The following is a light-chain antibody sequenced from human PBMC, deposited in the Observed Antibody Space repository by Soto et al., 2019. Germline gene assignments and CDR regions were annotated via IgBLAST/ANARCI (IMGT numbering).Light chain of an antibody. J-gene: IGKJ4*01. CDR1: QVISSY. Sequence: ALRMTQSPSSLSASTGDRFTISCRASQVISSYLAWYQQKPGKAPKLLIYAASTLQSGVPSRFSGSGSGTDFTLTISCLQSEDFATYYCQQYYSYPPTFGGGTKVDIK. CDR2: AAS. CDR3: QQYYSYPPT. V-gene: IGKV1-8*01.